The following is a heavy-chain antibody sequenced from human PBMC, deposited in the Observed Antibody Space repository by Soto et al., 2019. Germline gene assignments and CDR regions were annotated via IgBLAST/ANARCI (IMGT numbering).Heavy chain of an antibody. CDR1: GGSISSYY. CDR2: IYYSGST. D-gene: IGHD2-15*01. J-gene: IGHJ4*02. V-gene: IGHV4-59*01. CDR3: ARVSGGYCSGGSCYPFDY. Sequence: SETLSLSCTVSGGSISSYYWSWIRQPPGKGLEWIGYIYYSGSTNYNPSLKSRVTISVGTSKNQFSLKLSSVTAADTAVYYCARVSGGYCSGGSCYPFDYWGQGTLVTVSS.